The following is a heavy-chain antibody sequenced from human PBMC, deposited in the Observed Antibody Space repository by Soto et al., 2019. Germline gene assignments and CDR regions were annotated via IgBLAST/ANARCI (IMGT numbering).Heavy chain of an antibody. V-gene: IGHV4-30-4*01. Sequence: PSETLSLTCTVSGGSISSGDYYWSWIRQPPGKGLEWIGYIYYSGSTYYNPSLKSRVTISVDTSKNQFSLKLSSVTAADTAVYYCARGIGDYYDSSGYFDYWGQGTLVTVS. D-gene: IGHD3-22*01. J-gene: IGHJ4*02. CDR3: ARGIGDYYDSSGYFDY. CDR1: GGSISSGDYY. CDR2: IYYSGST.